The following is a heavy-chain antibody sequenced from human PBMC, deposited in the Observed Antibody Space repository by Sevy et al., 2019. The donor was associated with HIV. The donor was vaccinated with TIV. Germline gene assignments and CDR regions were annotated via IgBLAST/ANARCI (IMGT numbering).Heavy chain of an antibody. J-gene: IGHJ4*02. V-gene: IGHV3-30-3*01. CDR2: LSYDGSTT. CDR1: GFTFSAHA. Sequence: GGSLRLSCAASGFTFSAHAMHWVRQGPGKGLEWVAVLSYDGSTTYYADSVKGRFTVSRDNSKNTLYLQMDSLRTYDTAVYSCASDGGYSINCSSFYWGQGTLVTVSS. D-gene: IGHD6-25*01. CDR3: ASDGGYSINCSSFY.